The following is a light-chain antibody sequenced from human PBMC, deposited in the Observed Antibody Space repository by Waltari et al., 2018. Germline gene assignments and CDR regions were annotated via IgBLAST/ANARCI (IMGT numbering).Light chain of an antibody. CDR3: QSTDSDKYII. V-gene: IGLV3-25*03. Sequence: SYELTQPPSVSVSPGQTATITCSGDSLPKANVYCYQKRPGQAPVLVIHKDTERPSGIPERFSGSSSGTTVTLTITAVQADDEADYYCQSTDSDKYIIFGGGTKLTVL. CDR1: SLPKAN. CDR2: KDT. J-gene: IGLJ2*01.